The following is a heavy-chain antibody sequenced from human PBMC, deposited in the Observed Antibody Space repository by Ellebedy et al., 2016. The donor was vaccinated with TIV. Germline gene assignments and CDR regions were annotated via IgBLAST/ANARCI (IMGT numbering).Heavy chain of an antibody. D-gene: IGHD4-17*01. CDR2: IYYSGST. J-gene: IGHJ4*02. CDR3: ARGGTVTSGTPVPEY. V-gene: IGHV4-59*08. CDR1: GGSISNYY. Sequence: MPSETLSLTCTVSGGSISNYYWNWIRQPPGKGLEWIGDIYYSGSTNYDPSLKSRVTIAVDVPKNQFSLKLTSVTAADTAVYYWARGGTVTSGTPVPEYWGQGTLVTVSS.